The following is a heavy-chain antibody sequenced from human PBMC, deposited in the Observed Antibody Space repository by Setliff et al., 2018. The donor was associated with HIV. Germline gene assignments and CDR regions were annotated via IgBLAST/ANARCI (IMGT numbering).Heavy chain of an antibody. CDR3: ARGVRDNSGWSSYYFDY. CDR1: GGSISSSSYY. J-gene: IGHJ4*02. D-gene: IGHD6-19*01. Sequence: TSETLSLTCTVSGGSISSSSYYWGWIRQPPGKGLEWIGSMYYSGSTYYNPSLKSRVTISVDTSKKQFSLKLRSVTAADTAVYYCARGVRDNSGWSSYYFDYWGQGTLVTVSS. CDR2: MYYSGST. V-gene: IGHV4-39*01.